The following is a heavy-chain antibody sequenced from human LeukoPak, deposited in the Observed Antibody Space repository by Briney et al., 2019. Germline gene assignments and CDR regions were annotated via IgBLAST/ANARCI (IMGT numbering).Heavy chain of an antibody. J-gene: IGHJ4*02. Sequence: SETLSLTCTVSGGSFSSGSYYWSWIRQPPGKGLEWIGYIYYSGSTNYNPSLKSRVTISVDTSKNQFSLKLSSVTAADTAVYYCARDGGDYHFDYWGQGTLVTVSS. CDR1: GGSFSSGSYY. CDR3: ARDGGDYHFDY. CDR2: IYYSGST. V-gene: IGHV4-61*01. D-gene: IGHD4-17*01.